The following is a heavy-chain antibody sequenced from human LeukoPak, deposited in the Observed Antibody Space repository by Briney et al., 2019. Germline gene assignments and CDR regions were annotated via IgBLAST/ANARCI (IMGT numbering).Heavy chain of an antibody. CDR1: GGTFSSYA. J-gene: IGHJ4*02. CDR3: ARGVRGGAGVYSYGFYFDY. CDR2: IIPILGIA. Sequence: ASVKVSCKASGGTFSSYAISWVRQAPGQGLEWMGRIIPILGIANYAQKFQGRVTITADKSTSTAHMELSGLTSEDTAVFYCARGVRGGAGVYSYGFYFDYWGQGTPLIVSS. D-gene: IGHD5-18*01. V-gene: IGHV1-69*04.